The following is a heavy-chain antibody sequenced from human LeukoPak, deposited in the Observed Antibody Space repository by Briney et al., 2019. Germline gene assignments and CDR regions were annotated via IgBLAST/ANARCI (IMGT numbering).Heavy chain of an antibody. Sequence: GGSLRLSCAASGFTVSSNHMSWVRQAPGRGLEWVSYISSSGSTIYYADSVKGRFTISRDNAKNSLYLQMNSLRAEDTAVYYCARVPRVTWGDAFDIWGQGTMVTVSS. CDR3: ARVPRVTWGDAFDI. CDR2: ISSSGSTI. D-gene: IGHD3-16*01. CDR1: GFTVSSNH. V-gene: IGHV3-48*03. J-gene: IGHJ3*02.